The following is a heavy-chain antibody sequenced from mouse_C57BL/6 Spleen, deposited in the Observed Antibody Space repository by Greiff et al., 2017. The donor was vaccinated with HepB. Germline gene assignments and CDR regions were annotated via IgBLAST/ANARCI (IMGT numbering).Heavy chain of an antibody. D-gene: IGHD1-1*01. V-gene: IGHV5-4*03. CDR3: ARGATVGYYAMDY. CDR1: GFTFSSYA. Sequence: EVKLMESGGGLVKPGGSLKLSCAASGFTFSSYAMSWVRQTPEKRLEWVATISDGGSYTYYPDNVKGRFTISRDNAKNNLYLQMSHLKSEDTAMYYCARGATVGYYAMDYWGQGTSVTVSS. CDR2: ISDGGSYT. J-gene: IGHJ4*01.